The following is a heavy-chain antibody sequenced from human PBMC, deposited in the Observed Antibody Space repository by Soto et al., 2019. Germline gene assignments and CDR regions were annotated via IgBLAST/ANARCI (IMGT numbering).Heavy chain of an antibody. J-gene: IGHJ3*02. V-gene: IGHV1-18*01. CDR1: GYTFTSYG. D-gene: IGHD6-13*01. CDR3: ARDSGDGQKLGMDAFDI. Sequence: QVQLVQSGAEVKKPGASVKVSCKASGYTFTSYGISWVRQAPGQGLEWMGWISAYNGNTNYAQKLQGRVTMTTDTSTSTAHMELRSLRSDDTAVYYCARDSGDGQKLGMDAFDIWGQGTMVTVSS. CDR2: ISAYNGNT.